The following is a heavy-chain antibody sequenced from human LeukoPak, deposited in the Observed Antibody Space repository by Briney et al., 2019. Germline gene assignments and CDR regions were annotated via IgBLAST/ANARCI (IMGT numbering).Heavy chain of an antibody. CDR3: AREPPYYYDSSGYYPSLYFQH. V-gene: IGHV1-2*02. D-gene: IGHD3-22*01. CDR2: INPNSGGT. CDR1: GYTFTGYY. Sequence: ASVKVSCKAPGYTFTGYYMHWVRQAPGQGLEWMGWINPNSGGTNYAQKFQGRVTMTRDTSISTAYMELSRLRSDDTAVYYCAREPPYYYDSSGYYPSLYFQHWGQGTLVTVSS. J-gene: IGHJ1*01.